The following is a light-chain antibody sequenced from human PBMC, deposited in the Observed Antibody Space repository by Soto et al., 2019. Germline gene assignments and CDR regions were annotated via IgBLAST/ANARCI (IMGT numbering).Light chain of an antibody. CDR1: SSDIDAYNY. V-gene: IGLV2-14*01. CDR2: DVS. Sequence: QSALTQPASVSGSPGQSITISCTGTSSDIDAYNYVSWYQQHPGKAPTLMIYDVSNRPSGISNRFSGSKSGNTASLTISGLQAEDEADYYCGSYTTSSNYVFGTGTKVTVL. CDR3: GSYTTSSNYV. J-gene: IGLJ1*01.